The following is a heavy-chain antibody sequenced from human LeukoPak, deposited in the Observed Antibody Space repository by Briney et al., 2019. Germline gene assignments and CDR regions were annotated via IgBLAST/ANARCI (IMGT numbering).Heavy chain of an antibody. Sequence: SETLSLTCTVSGGSISSYYWSWIRQPAGKGLEWIGRIYTSGSTNYNPSLKSRVTISVDTSKNQFSLKLSSVTAADTAVYYCARESPYYYDSTMRAFDIWGQGTMVTVSS. CDR2: IYTSGST. D-gene: IGHD3-22*01. J-gene: IGHJ3*02. V-gene: IGHV4-4*07. CDR1: GGSISSYY. CDR3: ARESPYYYDSTMRAFDI.